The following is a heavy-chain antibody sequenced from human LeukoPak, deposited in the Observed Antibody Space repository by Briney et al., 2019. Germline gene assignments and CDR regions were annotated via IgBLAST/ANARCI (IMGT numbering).Heavy chain of an antibody. J-gene: IGHJ6*02. D-gene: IGHD2-2*01. Sequence: LTLSCAVSGFTFRSYEMNWVRQAPEQGLDWVSYMSSSGSIIYYEDSVTGRFTISRGDAKNSLYLQMNRLRAEDTAVYYCARCRTSRYYYYVMDVWGQGTTVTVSS. CDR3: ARCRTSRYYYYVMDV. V-gene: IGHV3-48*03. CDR1: GFTFRSYE. CDR2: MSSSGSII.